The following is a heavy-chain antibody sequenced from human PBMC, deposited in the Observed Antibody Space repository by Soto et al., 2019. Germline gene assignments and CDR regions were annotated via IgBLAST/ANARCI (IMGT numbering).Heavy chain of an antibody. J-gene: IGHJ5*02. CDR1: GGSISSGGYS. Sequence: SETLSLTCAVSGGSISSGGYSWSWIRQPPGKGLEWIGYIYHSGSTYYNPSLKSRVTISVDRSKDQFSLRLSSVTAADTAIYYCATRITVFGLLILPFDPWGQGTQVTVS. CDR3: ATRITVFGLLILPFDP. V-gene: IGHV4-30-2*02. D-gene: IGHD3-3*01. CDR2: IYHSGST.